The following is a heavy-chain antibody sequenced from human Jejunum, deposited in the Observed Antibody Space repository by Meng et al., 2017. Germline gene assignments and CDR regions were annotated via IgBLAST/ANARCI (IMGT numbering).Heavy chain of an antibody. CDR1: GASYSRGTW. Sequence: VQLKESAPGLAQPAWTLSLPRAATGASYSRGTWWIWVRQPPGKGLEWIGEMYQSGTTNYNPSLKSRVTILLDTSKNQLSLELTSVTAADTAVYYCARHISVTGTRGFDYWGQGTLVTVSS. V-gene: IGHV4-4*02. CDR2: MYQSGTT. D-gene: IGHD6-19*01. J-gene: IGHJ4*02. CDR3: ARHISVTGTRGFDY.